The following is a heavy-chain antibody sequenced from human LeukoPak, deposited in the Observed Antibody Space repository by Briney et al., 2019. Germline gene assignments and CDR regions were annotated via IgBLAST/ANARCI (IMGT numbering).Heavy chain of an antibody. CDR2: ISSGSSYT. CDR3: ARVDKNYGSGTYYKYFDY. CDR1: GFTFSDYY. Sequence: GGSLRLSCAASGFTFSDYYMSWIRQAPGKGLEWVSYISSGSSYTNYADSVKGRFTISRDNAKNSLYLQMNSLRAEDTAVYYCARVDKNYGSGTYYKYFDYWGQGTLVTVSS. J-gene: IGHJ4*02. D-gene: IGHD3-10*01. V-gene: IGHV3-11*05.